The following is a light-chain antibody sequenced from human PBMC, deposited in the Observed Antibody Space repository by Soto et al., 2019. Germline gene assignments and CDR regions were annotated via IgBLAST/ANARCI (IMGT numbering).Light chain of an antibody. Sequence: IQLPQSPSALSASVGDTVTITCRATKSLMTYLAWYQQKPGRAPKLLIYDASSLQTGVPSRFSGSGSGIEFSLTISSLAAEDFARCHCQQYTSGIYAFGQGSTLQ. CDR3: QQYTSGIYA. J-gene: IGKJ2*01. CDR1: KSLMTY. V-gene: IGKV1-5*01. CDR2: DAS.